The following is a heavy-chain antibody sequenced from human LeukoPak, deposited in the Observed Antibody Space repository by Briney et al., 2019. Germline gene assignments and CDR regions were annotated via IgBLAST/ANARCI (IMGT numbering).Heavy chain of an antibody. J-gene: IGHJ4*02. CDR1: GFTFSSYA. D-gene: IGHD6-13*01. Sequence: GGSLRISCAASGFTFSSYAMSWVRQAPGKGLEWVAVVSQDGKNKYYVDSAKGRFTTSRDNSKNTVYLQMDSLRREDTAVYYCAAGHFAGVDYWGQGTLVSVSS. CDR3: AAGHFAGVDY. V-gene: IGHV3-30*03. CDR2: VSQDGKNK.